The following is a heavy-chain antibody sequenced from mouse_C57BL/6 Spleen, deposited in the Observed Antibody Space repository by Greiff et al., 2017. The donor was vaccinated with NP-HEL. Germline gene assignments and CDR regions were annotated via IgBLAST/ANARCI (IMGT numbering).Heavy chain of an antibody. V-gene: IGHV1-80*01. CDR2: IYPGDGDT. D-gene: IGHD1-1*01. J-gene: IGHJ1*03. CDR1: GYAFSSYW. CDR3: ARSYYGSRGWYFDV. Sequence: VKLMESGAELVKPGASVKISCKASGYAFSSYWMNWVKQRPGKGLEWIGQIYPGDGDTNYNGKFKGKATLTADKSSSTAYMQLSSLTSEDSAVYFCARSYYGSRGWYFDVWGTGTTVTVSS.